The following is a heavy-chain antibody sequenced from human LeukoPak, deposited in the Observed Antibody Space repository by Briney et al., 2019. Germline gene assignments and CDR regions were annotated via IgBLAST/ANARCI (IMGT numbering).Heavy chain of an antibody. V-gene: IGHV4-34*01. CDR3: AREGYYVHDY. CDR1: GGSFSGYY. Sequence: SETLSLTCAVYGGSFSGYYWSWIRQPPGKGLEWIGEINHSGSTNYNPSLKSRVTISVDTSKNQFSLKLSSVTAADTAVYYCAREGYYVHDYWGQGTLVTVSS. D-gene: IGHD1-26*01. CDR2: INHSGST. J-gene: IGHJ4*02.